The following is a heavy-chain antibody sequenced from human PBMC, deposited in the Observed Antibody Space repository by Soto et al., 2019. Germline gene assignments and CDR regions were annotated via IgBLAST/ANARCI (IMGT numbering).Heavy chain of an antibody. CDR1: GFTFSSYS. CDR3: ARTDGGYNWFDP. J-gene: IGHJ5*02. D-gene: IGHD3-3*01. Sequence: GGSLRLSCAASGFTFSSYSMNWVRQAPGKGLEWVSSISSSSSYIYYADSVKGRFTISRDNAKNSLYLQMNSLRAEDTAVYYCARTDGGYNWFDPWGQGTLVTVSS. CDR2: ISSSSSYI. V-gene: IGHV3-21*04.